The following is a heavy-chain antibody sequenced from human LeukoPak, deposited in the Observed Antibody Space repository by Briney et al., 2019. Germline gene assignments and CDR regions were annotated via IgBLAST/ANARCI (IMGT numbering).Heavy chain of an antibody. CDR1: GFTFSSYG. J-gene: IGHJ4*02. Sequence: PGGSLRLSCAASGFTFSSYGMHWVRQAPGKGLEWVAVIWYDGSNKYYADSVKGRFTISRDNSKNTLYLQMNSLRAEDTAVYYCAKDDQRVDFWSGYVDYWGQGTLVTVSS. D-gene: IGHD3-3*01. CDR2: IWYDGSNK. CDR3: AKDDQRVDFWSGYVDY. V-gene: IGHV3-33*06.